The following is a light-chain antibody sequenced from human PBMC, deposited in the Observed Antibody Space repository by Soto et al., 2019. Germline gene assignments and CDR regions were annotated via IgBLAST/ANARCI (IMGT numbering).Light chain of an antibody. CDR1: QSLLHSNGFNY. CDR3: MRAVQASWT. J-gene: IGKJ1*01. V-gene: IGKV2-28*01. Sequence: DIVMTQSPLSLPVTPGEPASISCRSSQSLLHSNGFNYLVWYLQKPGQSPQLLIYLGSNRASGVPDRFSGSGSGTDFTLKISRVEAEDVGVYYCMRAVQASWTFGQGTKVEIK. CDR2: LGS.